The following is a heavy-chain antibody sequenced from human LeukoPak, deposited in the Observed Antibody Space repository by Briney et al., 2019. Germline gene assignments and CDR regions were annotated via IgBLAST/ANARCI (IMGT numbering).Heavy chain of an antibody. CDR2: INSDGSST. J-gene: IGHJ5*02. D-gene: IGHD6-19*01. CDR3: ARAVGIAVAANWFDP. V-gene: IGHV3-74*01. CDR1: GFTFSSYW. Sequence: PGGSLRLSCAASGFTFSSYWMHWVRQAPGKGLVWVSRINSDGSSTSYADSVKGRFTISRDNAKNTLYLQMNSLRAEDTAVYYCARAVGIAVAANWFDPWGQGTLVTVSS.